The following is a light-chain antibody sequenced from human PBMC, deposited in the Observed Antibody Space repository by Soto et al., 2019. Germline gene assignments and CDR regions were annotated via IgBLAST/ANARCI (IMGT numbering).Light chain of an antibody. J-gene: IGLJ2*01. V-gene: IGLV2-23*01. CDR2: EGS. CDR3: FSYAGSSTYVV. CDR1: SSDVGSYNL. Sequence: QSALTQPASVSGSPGQSITISCTGTSSDVGSYNLVSWYQQHPVKAPKLMIYEGSKRPSGVSNRFSGSKSGNTASLTISGLHAEDEADYYCFSYAGSSTYVVFGVGTKLTVL.